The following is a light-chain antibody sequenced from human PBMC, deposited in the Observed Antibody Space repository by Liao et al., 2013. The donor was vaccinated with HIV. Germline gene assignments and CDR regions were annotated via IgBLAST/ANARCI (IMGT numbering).Light chain of an antibody. CDR2: QDS. Sequence: SYELTQPPSVSVAPGKTARITCGGNNIGSKSVHWYQQKPGQSPVLVIYQDSKRPSGIPERFSGSNSGNAATLTISETQAMDEADYYCQAWDSSTYVFGPGTKVTVL. J-gene: IGLJ1*01. CDR1: NIGSKS. CDR3: QAWDSSTYV. V-gene: IGLV3-21*01.